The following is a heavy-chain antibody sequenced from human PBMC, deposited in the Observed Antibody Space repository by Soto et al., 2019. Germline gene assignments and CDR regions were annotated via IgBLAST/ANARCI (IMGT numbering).Heavy chain of an antibody. Sequence: GGSLRLSCADSRFTFSGYWMYWVRQAPGKGLEWVANIKEDGSEKNYVDSVRGRFTISRDNAKNSLYLQMNSLRAEDTAVYYCARVARIWGQGTMVTVSS. J-gene: IGHJ3*02. V-gene: IGHV3-7*01. CDR1: RFTFSGYW. CDR3: ARVARI. CDR2: IKEDGSEK.